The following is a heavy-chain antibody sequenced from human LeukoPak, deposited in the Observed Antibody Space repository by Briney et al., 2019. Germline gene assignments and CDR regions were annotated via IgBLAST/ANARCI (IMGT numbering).Heavy chain of an antibody. CDR2: IRYDGSNK. J-gene: IGHJ6*03. CDR1: GFTFSSYG. CDR3: AKDQGQIQLWYYHPYYYYYMDV. V-gene: IGHV3-30*02. Sequence: GGSLRLSCAASGFTFSSYGMHWVRQAPGKGLEWVAFIRYDGSNKYYADSVKGRFTISRDNSKNTLYLQMNSLRAEDTAVYYCAKDQGQIQLWYYHPYYYYYMDVWGKGTTVTISS. D-gene: IGHD5-18*01.